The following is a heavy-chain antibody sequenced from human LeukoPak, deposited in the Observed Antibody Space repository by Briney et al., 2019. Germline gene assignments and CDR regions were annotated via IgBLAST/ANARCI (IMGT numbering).Heavy chain of an antibody. CDR1: GFTFSNYG. J-gene: IGHJ4*02. V-gene: IGHV3-30*18. Sequence: PGGSLRLSCAASGFTFSNYGMHWVRQAPGKGLEWVAVISYDGSNKYYADSVKGRFTISRDNSKNTLYLQMNSLRAEDTAVYYCAKDGAVAGTVVDYRGQGTLVTVSS. CDR3: AKDGAVAGTVVDY. CDR2: ISYDGSNK. D-gene: IGHD6-19*01.